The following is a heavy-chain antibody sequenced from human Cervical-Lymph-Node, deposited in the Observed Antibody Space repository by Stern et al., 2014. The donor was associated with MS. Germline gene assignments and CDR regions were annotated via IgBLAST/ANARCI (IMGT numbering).Heavy chain of an antibody. J-gene: IGHJ6*02. V-gene: IGHV3-66*02. D-gene: IGHD2-15*01. CDR3: ARDERCRGSTCQYYGMDV. Sequence: VQLVESGGGLVQTGGSLRLSCAASGLIVSGNYMTWVRQAPGKALECISVIYTGGRTYHADSVKGRFTISRDNSKNTLYLQMNSLRPEDTAVYYCARDERCRGSTCQYYGMDVWGQGTTVTVSS. CDR2: IYTGGRT. CDR1: GLIVSGNY.